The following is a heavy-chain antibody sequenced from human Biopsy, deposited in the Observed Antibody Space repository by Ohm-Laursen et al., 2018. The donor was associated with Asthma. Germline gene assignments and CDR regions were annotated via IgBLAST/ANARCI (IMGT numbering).Heavy chain of an antibody. CDR1: GFSLRTPGVG. V-gene: IGHV2-5*02. CDR2: IYWDDYN. CDR3: ALSQDSGFDDHSPSWFDP. Sequence: TQTLTLTSSFSGFSLRTPGVGVGWIRQSPEKALEWLALIYWDDYNLFRPSLKRRLTITKDPSKNQVVLTMTKMDPVDSGTYYCALSQDSGFDDHSPSWFDPWGQGTLVTVSS. J-gene: IGHJ5*02. D-gene: IGHD3-9*01.